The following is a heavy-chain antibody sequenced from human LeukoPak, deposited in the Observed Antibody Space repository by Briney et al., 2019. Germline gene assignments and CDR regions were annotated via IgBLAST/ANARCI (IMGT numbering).Heavy chain of an antibody. CDR1: GGSISSYY. CDR2: IYYSGST. D-gene: IGHD6-6*01. V-gene: IGHV4-59*08. Sequence: SETLSLTCTVSGGSISSYYWSWIRQPPGKGLEWIGYIYYSGSTNYNPSLKSRVTISVDTSKNQFSLKLSSVTAADTAVYYCARPRGAARPHWFDPWGQGTLVTVSS. CDR3: ARPRGAARPHWFDP. J-gene: IGHJ5*02.